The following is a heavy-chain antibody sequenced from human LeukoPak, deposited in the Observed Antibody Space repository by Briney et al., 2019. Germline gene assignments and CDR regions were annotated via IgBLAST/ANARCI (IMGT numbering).Heavy chain of an antibody. CDR1: GFTFTSYA. CDR3: GRPTKYWLVRGNGVDV. J-gene: IGHJ6*02. Sequence: PGGSLRLSCAASGFTFTSYAMTWVRQAPGKGLEWVSSIDAGGGDTYHSDSVKGRFTISRDNSMITLYLQMNSLRADDTAVYYCGRPTKYWLVRGNGVDVWGQGTTVTVSS. CDR2: IDAGGGDT. V-gene: IGHV3-23*01. D-gene: IGHD6-19*01.